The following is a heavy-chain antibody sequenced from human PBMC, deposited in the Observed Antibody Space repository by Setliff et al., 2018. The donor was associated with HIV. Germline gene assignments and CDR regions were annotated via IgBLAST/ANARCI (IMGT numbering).Heavy chain of an antibody. D-gene: IGHD4-4*01. J-gene: IGHJ4*02. V-gene: IGHV1-8*02. CDR1: GYTFTSYD. CDR3: ARVGLSAVPFPTVY. Sequence: ASVKVSCKASGYTFTSYDINWVRQATGQGLEWMGWMNPNSGNTGYAQKFQGRLSMTADTSTTTAYMDLRGLTSDDTGVYYCARVGLSAVPFPTVYWGQGTLATVSS. CDR2: MNPNSGNT.